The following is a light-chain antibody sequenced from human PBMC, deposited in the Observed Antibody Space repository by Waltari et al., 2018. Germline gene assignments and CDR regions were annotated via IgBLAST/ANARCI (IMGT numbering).Light chain of an antibody. CDR1: QSISTP. CDR3: QQSYNTPRT. J-gene: IGKJ3*01. CDR2: PAS. V-gene: IGKV1-39*01. Sequence: DIQMTQSPSSLSASVGDRVSITCRASQSISTPLNWYQQKPGKAPKLLIYPASNLQSGVPARFSGRGAETDFTLTISSLQPEDFAVYYCQQSYNTPRTFGPGTKVDIK.